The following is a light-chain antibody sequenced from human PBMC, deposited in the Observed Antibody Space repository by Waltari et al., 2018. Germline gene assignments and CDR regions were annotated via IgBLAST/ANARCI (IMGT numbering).Light chain of an antibody. V-gene: IGLV6-57*04. CDR1: SGTIASNY. Sequence: NFMLTQPHSVSESPGKTVTISCTRSSGTIASNYVQWYQHRPGSAPTTVIYEDNERPSGVPDRFSGSIDSSSNSASLAISGLRSEDEATYHCAAWDDGWSGPWVFGGGTRVTVL. CDR3: AAWDDGWSGPWV. CDR2: EDN. J-gene: IGLJ3*02.